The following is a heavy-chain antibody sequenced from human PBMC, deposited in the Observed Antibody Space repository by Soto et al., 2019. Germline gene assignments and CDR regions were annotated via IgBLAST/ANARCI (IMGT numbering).Heavy chain of an antibody. CDR3: AREVSGNYFDY. CDR1: GVTISSNY. CDR2: TYSGDYT. Sequence: PGGSLRLSCAASGVTISSNYMNWVRQAPGKGLEWVSATYSGDYTYYAHSVKGRFTISIDASKNTLYLQMNILTAEDTAVYYCAREVSGNYFDYWGQGTLVTVSS. V-gene: IGHV3-53*01. J-gene: IGHJ4*02. D-gene: IGHD1-20*01.